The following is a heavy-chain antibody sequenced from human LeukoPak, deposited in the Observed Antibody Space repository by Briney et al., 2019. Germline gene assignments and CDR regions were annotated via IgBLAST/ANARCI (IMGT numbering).Heavy chain of an antibody. CDR2: IRWDGGST. V-gene: IGHV3-43*01. CDR3: AKGESSNWYTTFDY. J-gene: IGHJ4*02. D-gene: IGHD6-13*01. Sequence: GGSLRLSCAASGFTFADYTMHWVRQAPGKGLEWVSLIRWDGGSTYYADSVKGRFTISRDNSKNSLYLQMNSLRTEDTALYYCAKGESSNWYTTFDYWGQGTLVTVSS. CDR1: GFTFADYT.